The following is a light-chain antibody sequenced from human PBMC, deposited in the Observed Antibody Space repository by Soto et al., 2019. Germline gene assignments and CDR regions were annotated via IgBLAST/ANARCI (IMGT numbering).Light chain of an antibody. CDR1: SSNIENNY. CDR3: GTWDSSLSSVV. V-gene: IGLV1-51*01. Sequence: QSVLTQPPSVSAAPGQKVTISCSGSSSNIENNYVSWYQQLPGTAPKLLIYDTHKRPSRIPDRFSGSRSGTSATPGITGLQTGDEADYYCGTWDSSLSSVVFGGGTKLTVL. J-gene: IGLJ2*01. CDR2: DTH.